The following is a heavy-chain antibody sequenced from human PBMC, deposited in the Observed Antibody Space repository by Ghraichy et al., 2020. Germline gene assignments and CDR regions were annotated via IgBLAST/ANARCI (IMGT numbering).Heavy chain of an antibody. CDR1: GGSISSYY. CDR3: ARGRVNYYDSSGYFHQNWFDP. D-gene: IGHD3-22*01. J-gene: IGHJ5*02. V-gene: IGHV4-59*01. CDR2: IYYSGST. Sequence: SQTLSLTCTVSGGSISSYYWSWIRQPPGKGLEWIGYIYYSGSTNYNPSLKSRVTISVDTSKNQFSLKLSSVTAADTAVYYCARGRVNYYDSSGYFHQNWFDPWGQGTLVTVSS.